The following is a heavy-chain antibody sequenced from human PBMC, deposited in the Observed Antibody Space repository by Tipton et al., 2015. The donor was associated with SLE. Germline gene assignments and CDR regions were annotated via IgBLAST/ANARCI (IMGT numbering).Heavy chain of an antibody. D-gene: IGHD6-19*01. J-gene: IGHJ6*02. CDR2: INRSGST. CDR1: GGSFNNNY. CDR3: ARGDTSGWYGDYYYGMDV. V-gene: IGHV4-34*01. Sequence: LRLSCAVYGGSFNNNYWSWIRQPPGKGPEWIGEINRSGSTYYNPSLKGRVSISVDTSNNQFSLKVSSVTAADTAVYYCARGDTSGWYGDYYYGMDVWGQGTTVTVSS.